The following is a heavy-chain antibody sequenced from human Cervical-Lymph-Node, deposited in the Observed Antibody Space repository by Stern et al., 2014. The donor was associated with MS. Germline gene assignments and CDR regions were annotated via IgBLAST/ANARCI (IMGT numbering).Heavy chain of an antibody. CDR2: IIPLLGIA. Sequence: QVQLVQSGAEVKKPGSSVKVSCKASGGTFSSYAISWVRQAPGQGLEWMGMIIPLLGIANCARKFQGRVTITADKSTSTADMDLSSLRAEDTAVYYCARGGGDSSGWYRYYFDYWGQGTLVTVSS. J-gene: IGHJ4*02. CDR3: ARGGGDSSGWYRYYFDY. CDR1: GGTFSSYA. D-gene: IGHD6-19*01. V-gene: IGHV1-69*04.